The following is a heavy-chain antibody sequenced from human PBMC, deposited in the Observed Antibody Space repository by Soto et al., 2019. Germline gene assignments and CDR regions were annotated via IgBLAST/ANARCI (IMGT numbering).Heavy chain of an antibody. CDR1: GGTFSSYA. J-gene: IGHJ5*02. CDR3: ARRSPLNDSGDYGLWFDP. Sequence: QVQLVQSGAEVKKPGSSVKVSCKASGGTFSSYAISWVRQAPGQGLEWMGGIIPIFGTANYAQKFQGRVTITADESTSTAYMELSSRRSEDTAVYYCARRSPLNDSGDYGLWFDPWGQGTLVTVSS. CDR2: IIPIFGTA. V-gene: IGHV1-69*01. D-gene: IGHD4-17*01.